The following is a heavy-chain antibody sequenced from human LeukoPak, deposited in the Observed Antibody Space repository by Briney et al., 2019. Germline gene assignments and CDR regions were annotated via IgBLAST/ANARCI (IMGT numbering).Heavy chain of an antibody. V-gene: IGHV4-39*07. CDR2: IHDDGRT. Sequence: SETLSLTCTVSGGSISDSRTWGWVRQPPGQGLEWIANIHDDGRTASTTSLKSRVTISLDTSKNQFSLKVRYVTAADTAFYFCARVLAAAGLDFWGQGTLVTVSS. D-gene: IGHD6-19*01. CDR3: ARVLAAAGLDF. J-gene: IGHJ4*02. CDR1: GGSISDSRT.